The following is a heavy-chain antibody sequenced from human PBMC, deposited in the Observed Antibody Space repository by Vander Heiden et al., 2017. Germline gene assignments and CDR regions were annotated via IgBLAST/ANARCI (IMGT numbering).Heavy chain of an antibody. Sequence: EVQLLESGGGLVQPGGSLRLSCAASGFTFSGYAMSWVRQAPGKGLEWVSAISGSGGSTYYADSVKGRFTISRDNSKNTLYLQMNSLRAEDTAVYYCAKAHRRAFLLFSAGFWGQGTLVTVSS. CDR3: AKAHRRAFLLFSAGF. D-gene: IGHD3-3*02. J-gene: IGHJ4*02. CDR2: ISGSGGST. V-gene: IGHV3-23*01. CDR1: GFTFSGYA.